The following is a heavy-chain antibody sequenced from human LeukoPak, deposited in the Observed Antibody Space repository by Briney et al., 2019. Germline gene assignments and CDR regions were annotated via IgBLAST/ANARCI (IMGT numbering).Heavy chain of an antibody. CDR2: MYTSGST. CDR1: GGSISSYY. CDR3: AGSYDGYNFNWFDP. Sequence: SETLSLTCTVSGGSISSYYWSWIRQPAGKGLEWIGRMYTSGSTNYNPSLKSRVTISVDTSKNQFSLKLSSVTAADTAVYYCAGSYDGYNFNWFDPWGQGTLVTVSS. V-gene: IGHV4-4*07. D-gene: IGHD5-24*01. J-gene: IGHJ5*02.